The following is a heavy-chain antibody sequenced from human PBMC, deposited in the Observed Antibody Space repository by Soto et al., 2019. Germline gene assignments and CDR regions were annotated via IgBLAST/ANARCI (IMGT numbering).Heavy chain of an antibody. J-gene: IGHJ4*02. Sequence: AASVKVSCKASGGTFSSYAISWVRQAPGQGLEWMGGIIPIFGTANYAQKFQGRVTITADESTSTAYMELSSLRSEDTAVYYCARPANYYDSSGYLDYYFDYWGQGTLVTVSS. CDR1: GGTFSSYA. V-gene: IGHV1-69*13. CDR2: IIPIFGTA. D-gene: IGHD3-22*01. CDR3: ARPANYYDSSGYLDYYFDY.